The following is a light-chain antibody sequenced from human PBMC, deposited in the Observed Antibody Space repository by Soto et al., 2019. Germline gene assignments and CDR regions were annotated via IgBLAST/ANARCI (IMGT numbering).Light chain of an antibody. Sequence: QSALTQPASVSGSPGQSITISCTGTSSDVGGYNYVSWYQQLPGKAPKLMIYDVSYRPSGVSNRFSGSKSANTASLTISGLQAEDEADYYCSSYTTSSAVVFGGGTKLTVL. CDR2: DVS. V-gene: IGLV2-14*03. J-gene: IGLJ2*01. CDR1: SSDVGGYNY. CDR3: SSYTTSSAVV.